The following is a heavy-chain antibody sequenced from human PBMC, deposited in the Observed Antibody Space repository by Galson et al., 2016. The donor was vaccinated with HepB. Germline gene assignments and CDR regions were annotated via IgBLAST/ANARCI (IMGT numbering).Heavy chain of an antibody. CDR3: ALTGSYQASDGFDI. D-gene: IGHD1-26*01. J-gene: IGHJ3*02. Sequence: PALVKPTQTLTLTCAFSGFSLSTSGVGVGWIRQPPGKALEWLALIYWNDHKRYSPSLQIRLTITKDTSKKQVVLTMTNMDPVDTATSFCALTGSYQASDGFDIWGQGTMATVSS. CDR1: GFSLSTSGVG. V-gene: IGHV2-5*01. CDR2: IYWNDHK.